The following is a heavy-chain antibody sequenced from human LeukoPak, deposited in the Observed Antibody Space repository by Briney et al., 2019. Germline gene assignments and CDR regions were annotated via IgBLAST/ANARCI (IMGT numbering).Heavy chain of an antibody. CDR3: AREADSGYSSSY. V-gene: IGHV3-30*03. CDR1: GFTFSSYG. D-gene: IGHD6-13*01. J-gene: IGHJ4*02. Sequence: GGSLRLSCAASGFTFSSYGMHWVRQAPGKGLDLEWVTVLSYDANEYYADSVKGRFTISRDNAKNSLYLQMNSLRAEDTAVYYCAREADSGYSSSYWGQGTLVTVSS. CDR2: LSYDANE.